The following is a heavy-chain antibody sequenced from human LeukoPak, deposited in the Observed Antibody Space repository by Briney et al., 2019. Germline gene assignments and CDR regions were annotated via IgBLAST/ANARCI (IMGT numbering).Heavy chain of an antibody. V-gene: IGHV1-2*02. D-gene: IGHD4-23*01. J-gene: IGHJ2*01. CDR1: GYTFTCYY. CDR3: ARHPGKVTNDWYFDL. Sequence: ASVTVSCKASGYTFTCYYMHWVRQAPGQGLEWMGWINPNSGGTNYAQKFQGRVTMTTDTSITTAYMELSRLSSDDTAVYYCARHPGKVTNDWYFDLWGRGTLVTVSS. CDR2: INPNSGGT.